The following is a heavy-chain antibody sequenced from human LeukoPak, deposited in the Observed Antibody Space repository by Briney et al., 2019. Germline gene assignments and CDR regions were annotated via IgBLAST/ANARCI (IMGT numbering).Heavy chain of an antibody. CDR2: ISYDGSNK. V-gene: IGHV3-30*04. J-gene: IGHJ4*02. D-gene: IGHD5-18*01. CDR3: AREAYSDGQGYYFDY. Sequence: GGSLRLSCAASGFTFSSYAMDWVRQAPGKGLEWVAVISYDGSNKYYADSVKGRFTISRDNSKNKVYLQMNSLRVEDTAVYYCAREAYSDGQGYYFDYWGQGILVTVSS. CDR1: GFTFSSYA.